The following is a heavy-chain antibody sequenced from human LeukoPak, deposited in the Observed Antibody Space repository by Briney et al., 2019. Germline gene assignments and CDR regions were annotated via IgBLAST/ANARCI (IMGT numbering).Heavy chain of an antibody. CDR1: GGSISSYY. CDR3: ARPAEIGVGVDY. V-gene: IGHV4-59*05. J-gene: IGHJ4*02. CDR2: IYYSGST. Sequence: SETLSLTCTVSGGSISSYYWSWIRQPPGKGLEWIGSIYYSGSTYYNPSLTSRVTISVDTSNNQFSLKVSSVTAADTTVYYCARPAEIGVGVDYWGQGTLVTVAS. D-gene: IGHD3-3*01.